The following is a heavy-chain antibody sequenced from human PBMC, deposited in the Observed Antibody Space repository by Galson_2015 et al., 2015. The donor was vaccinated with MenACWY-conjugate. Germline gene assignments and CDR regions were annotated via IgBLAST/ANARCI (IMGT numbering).Heavy chain of an antibody. CDR2: ISYGGST. CDR3: ARRSARLTLGAFDI. CDR1: GGSISSGSYF. J-gene: IGHJ3*02. Sequence: SETLSLTCTVSGGSISSGSYFWGWIRQPPGKGLEWIGTISYGGSTHYNPSLNNRVTVSADTSKNQFSLNVNSVTAADTALYYCARRSARLTLGAFDIWGQGTMVTVSS. V-gene: IGHV4-39*01. D-gene: IGHD4-23*01.